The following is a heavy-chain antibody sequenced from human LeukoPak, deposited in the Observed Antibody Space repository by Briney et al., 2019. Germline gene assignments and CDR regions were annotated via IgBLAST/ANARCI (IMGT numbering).Heavy chain of an antibody. D-gene: IGHD4-17*01. CDR1: GFTVSNNY. CDR3: ARDRAGDGGHFDY. CDR2: IYSGGRT. Sequence: PGGSLTLSCAASGFTVSNNYMNWVRQAPGKGLEWVSLIYSGGRTYYADSVKGRFTIFRDDSKNTLYLQMNSLRDEDTAVYYCARDRAGDGGHFDYWGQGTLVTVSS. V-gene: IGHV3-66*01. J-gene: IGHJ4*02.